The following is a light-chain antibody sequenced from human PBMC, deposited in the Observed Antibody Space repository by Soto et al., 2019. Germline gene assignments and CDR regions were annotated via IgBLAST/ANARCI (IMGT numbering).Light chain of an antibody. CDR3: QQYVSSPLT. CDR1: QSVSNNY. CDR2: GAS. J-gene: IGKJ4*01. Sequence: EIVLTQSPGTLSLSPGEGATLSCRASQSVSNNYLAWYQQKPGQAPRLVISGASSRATAIPDRFSGSGSGTDFTLTIRRMETEDFAVYYCQQYVSSPLTFGGGTKVDIK. V-gene: IGKV3-20*01.